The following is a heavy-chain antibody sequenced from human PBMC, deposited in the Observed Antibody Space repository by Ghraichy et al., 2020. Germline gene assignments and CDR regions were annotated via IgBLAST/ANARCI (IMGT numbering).Heavy chain of an antibody. Sequence: SETLSLTCAVYGGSFSGYYWSWIRQPPGKGLEWIGEINHGGTTNYNPSLKSRVTMSLDTSENQFSLKRTSVTAADTALYFCARAYRCGGGWCATWDSWGQGTLVTVSS. D-gene: IGHD2-21*01. CDR3: ARAYRCGGGWCATWDS. V-gene: IGHV4-34*01. J-gene: IGHJ5*02. CDR1: GGSFSGYY. CDR2: INHGGTT.